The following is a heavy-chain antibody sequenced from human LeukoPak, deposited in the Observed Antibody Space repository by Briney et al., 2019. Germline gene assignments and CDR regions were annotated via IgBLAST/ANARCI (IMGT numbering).Heavy chain of an antibody. V-gene: IGHV3-53*01. J-gene: IGHJ4*02. Sequence: GGSLRLSCAASGFSVSSNHVSWVRQAPGKGLEWVSVIYSGGNTYYADSVKGRFTISKDNSKNTLYLQMNSLRAEGTAVYYCARDPPLYYWGQGTLVTVSS. CDR3: ARDPPLYY. CDR1: GFSVSSNH. CDR2: IYSGGNT.